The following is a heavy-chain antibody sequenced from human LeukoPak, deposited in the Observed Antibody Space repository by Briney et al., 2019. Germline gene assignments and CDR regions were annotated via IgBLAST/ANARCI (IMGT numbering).Heavy chain of an antibody. V-gene: IGHV3-21*01. CDR3: ARVHQLLYSVGYAFDI. D-gene: IGHD2-2*02. Sequence: KAGGSLRLSCAASGFTVGSNYMSWVRQAPGRGLEWVSSISSSSSYIYYADSVKGRFTISRDNAKNSLYLQMNSLRAEDTAVYYCARVHQLLYSVGYAFDIWGQGTMVTVSS. J-gene: IGHJ3*02. CDR2: ISSSSSYI. CDR1: GFTVGSNY.